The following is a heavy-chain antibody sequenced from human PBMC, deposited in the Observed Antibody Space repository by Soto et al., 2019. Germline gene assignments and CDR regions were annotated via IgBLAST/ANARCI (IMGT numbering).Heavy chain of an antibody. CDR3: ARLKDGGGAGDYFDY. J-gene: IGHJ4*02. V-gene: IGHV1-69*13. CDR2: IIPIFGTA. Sequence: SVKVSCKASGGTFSSYAISWVRQAPGQGLEWMGGIIPIFGTANYAQKFQGRVTITADESTSTAYMELSSLRSEDTAVYYCARLKDGGGAGDYFDYWGQGTLVTVSS. D-gene: IGHD3-16*01. CDR1: GGTFSSYA.